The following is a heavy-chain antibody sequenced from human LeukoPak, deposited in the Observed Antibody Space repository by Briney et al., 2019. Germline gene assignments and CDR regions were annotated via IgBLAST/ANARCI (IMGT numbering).Heavy chain of an antibody. D-gene: IGHD4-17*01. V-gene: IGHV3-30*03. CDR1: GFTFTNYN. CDR2: ILYDGSKK. CDR3: ARGGRTTWHGMDV. J-gene: IGHJ6*02. Sequence: PGGSLRLSCAASGFTFTNYNMHWVRQTPGKGLQWVAAILYDGSKKYYADSVKGRFTISRDNSKNTLYLQMNSLRAEDTAVYYCARGGRTTWHGMDVWGQGTTVTVSS.